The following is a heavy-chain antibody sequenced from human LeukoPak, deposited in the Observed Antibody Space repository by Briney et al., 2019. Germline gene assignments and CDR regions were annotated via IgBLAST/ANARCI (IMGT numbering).Heavy chain of an antibody. V-gene: IGHV4-4*02. CDR1: GFTFSSYAM. Sequence: GSLRLSCAASGFTFSSYAMSWVRQPPGKGLEWIGEIYHSGSTNYNPSLKSRVTISVDKSKNQFSLKLSSVTAADTAVYYCASLKYYDSSGYSPLSAFDIWGQGTMVTVSS. D-gene: IGHD3-22*01. CDR3: ASLKYYDSSGYSPLSAFDI. CDR2: IYHSGST. J-gene: IGHJ3*02.